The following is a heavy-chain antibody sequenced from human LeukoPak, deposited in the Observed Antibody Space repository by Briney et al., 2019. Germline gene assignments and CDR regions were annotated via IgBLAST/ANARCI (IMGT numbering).Heavy chain of an antibody. CDR3: ASYYGSGTYSGYVDY. V-gene: IGHV4-59*01. D-gene: IGHD3-10*01. Sequence: PSETLSLTCAVSGGSLNNYHWSWLRQPPGKGLEWIGCIYHSGSTNYNPSLNSRVTMSVDTSKNQFSLRLSSVTAADTAVYYCASYYGSGTYSGYVDYWGQGTLVTV. CDR1: GGSLNNYH. J-gene: IGHJ4*02. CDR2: IYHSGST.